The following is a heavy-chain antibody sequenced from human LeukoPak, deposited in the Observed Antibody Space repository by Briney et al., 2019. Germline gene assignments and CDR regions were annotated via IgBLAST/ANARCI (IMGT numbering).Heavy chain of an antibody. CDR2: ISSSSYI. V-gene: IGHV3-21*01. D-gene: IGHD6-13*01. CDR1: GFTFSSYS. J-gene: IGHJ1*01. Sequence: PGGSLRLSCAASGFTFSSYSMNWVRQAPGKGLEWVSSISSSSYIYYADSVKGRFTISRDNAKNSLYLQMNSLRAEDTAVYYCASGSSSWRYFQHWGQGTLVTVSS. CDR3: ASGSSSWRYFQH.